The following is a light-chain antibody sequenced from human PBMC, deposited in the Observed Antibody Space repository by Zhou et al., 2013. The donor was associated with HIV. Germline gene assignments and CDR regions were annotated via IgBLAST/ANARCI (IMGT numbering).Light chain of an antibody. CDR2: DAS. Sequence: ERVMTQSPATLSVSPGERATLSCRASESVYTNLAWYQQKPGQAPRLLIYDASTKATGIPARFSGIGSGTEFTLTISSLQSEDFAVYYCQQYNDWPFSFGQGTKLEI. CDR1: ESVYTN. V-gene: IGKV3-15*01. CDR3: QQYNDWPFS. J-gene: IGKJ2*01.